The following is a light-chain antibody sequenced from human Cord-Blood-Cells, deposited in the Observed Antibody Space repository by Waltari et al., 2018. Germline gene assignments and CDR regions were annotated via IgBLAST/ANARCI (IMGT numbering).Light chain of an antibody. CDR1: QGISSA. CDR3: QQFNSYPST. J-gene: IGKJ3*01. CDR2: DAS. Sequence: AIQLTQSPSSLSASVGDRVTITCRASQGISSALAWYQQKPWKAPKLLIYDASSLESGVPSRFSGSGSGTDFTLTISSLQPEDFATYYCQQFNSYPSTFGPGTKVDIK. V-gene: IGKV1-13*02.